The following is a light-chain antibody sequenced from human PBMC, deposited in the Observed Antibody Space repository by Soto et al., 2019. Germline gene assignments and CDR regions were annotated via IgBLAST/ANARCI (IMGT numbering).Light chain of an antibody. CDR2: LNSDGSH. CDR3: QTWGTGNLV. J-gene: IGLJ2*01. CDR1: SGHSSYA. Sequence: QSVLTQSPSASASLGASVKLTCTLSSGHSSYAIAWHQQQPEKGPRYLMKLNSDGSHSKGDGIPDRFSGSSSGAERYLTISSLQSEDEADYYRQTWGTGNLVSGGGPKPTAL. V-gene: IGLV4-69*01.